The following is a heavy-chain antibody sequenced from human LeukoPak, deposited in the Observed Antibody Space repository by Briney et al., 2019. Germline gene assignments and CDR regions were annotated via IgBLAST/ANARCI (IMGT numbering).Heavy chain of an antibody. CDR2: IYHSGST. Sequence: PSETLSLTCTVSGGSISSGGYYWSWIRQPPGKGLEWIGYIYHSGSTYYNPSLKSRVTISVDRSKNQFSLKLSSVTAADTAVYYCARGGGSGYSFDYWGQGTLVTVSS. CDR3: ARGGGSGYSFDY. D-gene: IGHD3-22*01. V-gene: IGHV4-30-2*01. J-gene: IGHJ4*02. CDR1: GGSISSGGYY.